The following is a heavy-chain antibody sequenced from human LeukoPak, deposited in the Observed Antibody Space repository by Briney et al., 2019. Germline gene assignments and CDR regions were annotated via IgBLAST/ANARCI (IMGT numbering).Heavy chain of an antibody. J-gene: IGHJ6*02. CDR2: IYYSGST. V-gene: IGHV4-39*01. Sequence: PSETLSLTCTVSGGSISSSSYYWGWIRQPPGKGLEWIGSIYYSGSTYYNPSLKSRVTISVDTSKNQFSLKLSSVTAADTAVYYCARQLNPTRRIAVADPGHGMGVWGQGTTVTVSS. CDR1: GGSISSSSYY. CDR3: ARQLNPTRRIAVADPGHGMGV. D-gene: IGHD6-19*01.